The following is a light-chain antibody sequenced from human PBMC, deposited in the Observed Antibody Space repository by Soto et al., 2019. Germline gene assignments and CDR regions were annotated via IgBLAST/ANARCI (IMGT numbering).Light chain of an antibody. V-gene: IGKV1-5*01. CDR3: HQYYTYWT. J-gene: IGKJ1*01. CDR1: QSVNNW. Sequence: DIQMTQSHASLSVSVGDRFTITCRASQSVNNWLAWYQQTPGKAPRLLIYDASKLESGVPARFSGSGSGTEFTLTISSLQPEDFASYYCHQYYTYWTFAQGTKVDIK. CDR2: DAS.